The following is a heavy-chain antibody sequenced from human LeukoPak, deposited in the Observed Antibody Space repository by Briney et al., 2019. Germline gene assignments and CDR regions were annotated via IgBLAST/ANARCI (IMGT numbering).Heavy chain of an antibody. CDR3: AKGLDYYDSSGYSFFEY. CDR1: GFTFSSYS. J-gene: IGHJ4*02. Sequence: GGSLRLSCAASGFTFSSYSMNWVRQAPGKGLEWVSSISSSSSYIYYADSVKGRFTISRDNAKNSLYLQMNSLRAEDTAVYYCAKGLDYYDSSGYSFFEYWGQGTLVTVS. D-gene: IGHD3-22*01. CDR2: ISSSSSYI. V-gene: IGHV3-21*01.